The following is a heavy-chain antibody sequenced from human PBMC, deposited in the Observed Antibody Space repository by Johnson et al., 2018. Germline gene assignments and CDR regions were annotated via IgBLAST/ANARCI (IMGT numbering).Heavy chain of an antibody. Sequence: VQLQESGGGQVKPGGSLRLSCAASGFSFSSYNMNWVRQAPGKGLEWVSFVSSSGTYIYYADSVKGRFTISRDNAKNSLHLQMNSLRAEDTAVYYCARSQSAYYGDYVGAEYFQHWGQGTMVTVSS. CDR3: ARSQSAYYGDYVGAEYFQH. V-gene: IGHV3-21*01. D-gene: IGHD4-17*01. J-gene: IGHJ1*01. CDR2: VSSSGTYI. CDR1: GFSFSSYN.